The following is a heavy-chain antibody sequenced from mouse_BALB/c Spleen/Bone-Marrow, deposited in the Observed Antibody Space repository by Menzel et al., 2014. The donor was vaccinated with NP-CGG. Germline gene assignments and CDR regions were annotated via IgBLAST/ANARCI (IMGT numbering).Heavy chain of an antibody. D-gene: IGHD2-4*01. J-gene: IGHJ4*01. CDR1: GYTFTTYV. CDR3: ARHYYDYDYYAMDY. Sequence: EVQLQQSGPERVKPGASVKMSCKASGYTFTTYVMHWVKQRPGQGLEWIGYINPYNDGTKYNEKFKGKATLTSDKSSSTAYMELSSPTSEDSAVYYCARHYYDYDYYAMDYWGQGTSVTVSS. V-gene: IGHV1-14*01. CDR2: INPYNDGT.